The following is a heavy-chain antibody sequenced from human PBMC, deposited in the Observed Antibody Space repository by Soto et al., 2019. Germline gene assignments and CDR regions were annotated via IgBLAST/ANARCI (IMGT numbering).Heavy chain of an antibody. Sequence: QVQLQESGPGLVKPSGTLSLTCAVSGGSISSSNWWSWVRQPPGKGLEWIGEIYHSGTTNYNPSRKSRVTISVDKYKNQFSLKLTSVTAADTAVYYCARDAGAPALDYWGQGTLVTVSS. V-gene: IGHV4-4*02. J-gene: IGHJ4*02. CDR1: GGSISSSNW. D-gene: IGHD2-2*01. CDR3: ARDAGAPALDY. CDR2: IYHSGTT.